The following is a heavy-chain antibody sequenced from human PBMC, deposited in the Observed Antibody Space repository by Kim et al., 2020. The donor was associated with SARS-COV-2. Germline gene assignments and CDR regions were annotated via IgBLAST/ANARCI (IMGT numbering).Heavy chain of an antibody. CDR2: IYYSGST. J-gene: IGHJ4*02. V-gene: IGHV4-31*03. CDR1: GGSISSGGYY. Sequence: SETLSLTCTVSGGSISSGGYYWSWIRQHPGKGLEWIGYIYYSGSTYYNPSLKSRVTISVDTSKNQFSLKLSSVTAADTAVYYCARGWSGYYKFDYWGQGTLVTVSS. CDR3: ARGWSGYYKFDY. D-gene: IGHD3-3*01.